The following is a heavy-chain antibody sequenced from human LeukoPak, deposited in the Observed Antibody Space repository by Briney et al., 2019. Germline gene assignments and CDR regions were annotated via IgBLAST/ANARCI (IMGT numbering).Heavy chain of an antibody. CDR1: GYTLTELS. CDR2: FDPEDGET. V-gene: IGHV1-24*01. Sequence: ASVKVSCKVSGYTLTELSMHWVRQAPGKGLEWMGGFDPEDGETIYAQKFQGRVTMTEDTSTDTAYMELSSLRSEDTAVYYCATGDTYYYGSGSYSPFDYWGQGTLVTASS. J-gene: IGHJ4*02. CDR3: ATGDTYYYGSGSYSPFDY. D-gene: IGHD3-10*01.